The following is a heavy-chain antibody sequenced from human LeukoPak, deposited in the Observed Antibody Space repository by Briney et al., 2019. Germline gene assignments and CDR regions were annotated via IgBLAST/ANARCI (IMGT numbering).Heavy chain of an antibody. CDR2: ISSSSSYI. D-gene: IGHD3-22*01. J-gene: IGHJ4*02. V-gene: IGHV3-21*01. Sequence: PGGSLRLSCAASGFTFSSYNMNWVRQAPGKGLEWVSSISSSSSYIYHADSVKGRFTISRDNAKNSLYLQMNSLRAEDTAVYYCATLYDSAGYYQTPNDSWGQGTLVTVSS. CDR3: ATLYDSAGYYQTPNDS. CDR1: GFTFSSYN.